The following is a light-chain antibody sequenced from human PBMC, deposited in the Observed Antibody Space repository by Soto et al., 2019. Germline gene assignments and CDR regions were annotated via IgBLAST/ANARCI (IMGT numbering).Light chain of an antibody. Sequence: QSVLTQPASVSGSPGQSITLSCTGTSSDVGGYNFVSWYQQHPGKAPELMIYDVSKRPSGVPDRFSGSKSGNTASLTFSGLQAEDEADYYCCSYAGSYSWVFGTGTKLTVL. CDR3: CSYAGSYSWV. CDR2: DVS. V-gene: IGLV2-11*01. J-gene: IGLJ1*01. CDR1: SSDVGGYNF.